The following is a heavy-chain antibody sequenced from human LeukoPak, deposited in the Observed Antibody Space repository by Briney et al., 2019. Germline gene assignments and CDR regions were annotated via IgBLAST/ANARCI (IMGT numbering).Heavy chain of an antibody. CDR3: ATLTITGDFDY. V-gene: IGHV3-30*04. J-gene: IGHJ4*02. CDR1: GFSFTNYA. D-gene: IGHD1-20*01. CDR2: ISYDGRIT. Sequence: GGSLRLSCADSGFSFTNYAMHWVRQAPGKGLEWVSFISYDGRITYYADPVKGRFTISRDNSKNILYLQMNSLKPEDTSLYFCATLTITGDFDYWGQGTLVTVSS.